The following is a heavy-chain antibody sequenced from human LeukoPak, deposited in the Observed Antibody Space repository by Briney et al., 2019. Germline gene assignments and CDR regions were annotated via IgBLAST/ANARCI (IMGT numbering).Heavy chain of an antibody. V-gene: IGHV3-30*02. J-gene: IGHJ4*02. CDR1: GFSFGSYG. CDR3: AKFGSSGLQGY. CDR2: IRNDGSNK. Sequence: RGSLRLSCAVSGFSFGSYGMHWVRQAPGKVLEWVAFIRNDGSNKHYAGSVKGRFTISRDNSKNTLYLQMDSLKSEDTAVYYCAKFGSSGLQGYWGQGTLVTVSS. D-gene: IGHD6-6*01.